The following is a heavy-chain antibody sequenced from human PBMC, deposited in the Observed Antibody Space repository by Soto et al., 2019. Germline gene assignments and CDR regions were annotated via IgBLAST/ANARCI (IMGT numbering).Heavy chain of an antibody. Sequence: QVTLKASGPVLVNPPATPTLRCSVSGLSITASELGVSWFRQPPWQPLEWLAPSDSSGEKSDRTFLKSRLANSKDTPKSQIVRTMKNMDPADSATCYCAGRHLAVGGRPRFDPWGQGSPGTVAS. CDR1: GLSITASELG. CDR2: SDSSGEK. J-gene: IGHJ5*02. V-gene: IGHV2-26*01. CDR3: AGRHLAVGGRPRFDP.